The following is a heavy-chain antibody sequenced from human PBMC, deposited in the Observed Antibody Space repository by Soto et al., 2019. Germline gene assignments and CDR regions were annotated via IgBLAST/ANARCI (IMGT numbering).Heavy chain of an antibody. J-gene: IGHJ6*02. CDR1: GYTFTSYG. D-gene: IGHD3-3*01. CDR3: AREVFGVVTTPYYYYYGMDV. CDR2: ISAYNGNT. Sequence: ASVKGSCKASGYTFTSYGISWLRQAPGQGLEWMGWISAYNGNTNYAQKLQGRVTMTTDTSTSTAYMELRSLRSDDTAVYYCAREVFGVVTTPYYYYYGMDVWGQGTTVTVSS. V-gene: IGHV1-18*01.